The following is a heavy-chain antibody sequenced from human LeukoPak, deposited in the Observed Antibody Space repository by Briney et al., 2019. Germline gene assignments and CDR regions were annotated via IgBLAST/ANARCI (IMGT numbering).Heavy chain of an antibody. CDR3: AKDRAQLVNGLLDY. J-gene: IGHJ4*02. V-gene: IGHV3-23*01. CDR2: ISGSGGST. D-gene: IGHD6-13*01. Sequence: QAGGSLRLSCAASGFTFSSYAMSWVRQAPGKGLEWVSAISGSGGSTYYADSVKGRFTISRDNSKKTLYLQMNSLRAEDTAVYYCAKDRAQLVNGLLDYWGQGTLVTVSS. CDR1: GFTFSSYA.